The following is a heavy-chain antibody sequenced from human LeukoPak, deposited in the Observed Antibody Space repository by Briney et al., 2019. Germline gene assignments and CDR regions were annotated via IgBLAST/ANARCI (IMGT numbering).Heavy chain of an antibody. Sequence: SETLSLTCTVSGGSISSSRYYWGWIRQPPGKGLEWIGSIYYSGSTYYNPSLQSRVTISIDTSKNQFSLKLSSVIAADTAVYYCASILLYSGSSGIDYWGQGILVTVSS. CDR3: ASILLYSGSSGIDY. V-gene: IGHV4-39*01. CDR2: IYYSGST. J-gene: IGHJ4*02. CDR1: GGSISSSRYY. D-gene: IGHD6-6*01.